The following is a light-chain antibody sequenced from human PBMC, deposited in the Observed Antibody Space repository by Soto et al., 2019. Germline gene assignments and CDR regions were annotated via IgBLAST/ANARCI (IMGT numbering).Light chain of an antibody. CDR3: QQYNSYWT. CDR1: QSISSW. J-gene: IGKJ1*01. CDR2: KAS. V-gene: IGKV1-5*03. Sequence: DIQVTQSPPTLSASVGDRVTITFRASQSISSWLAWYQQKPGKAPKLLIYKASSLESGVPSRFSGSGSGTEFTLTISSLQPDDFATYYCQQYNSYWTFGQGTKVDIK.